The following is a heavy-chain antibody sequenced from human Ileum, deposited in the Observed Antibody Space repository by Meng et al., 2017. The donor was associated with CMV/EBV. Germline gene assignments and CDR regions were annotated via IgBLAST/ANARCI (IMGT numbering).Heavy chain of an antibody. CDR1: GGSISNYY. V-gene: IGHV4-4*07. CDR3: AREMGAHDY. J-gene: IGHJ4*02. D-gene: IGHD4/OR15-4a*01. CDR2: IYHGGST. Sequence: HLQESRPGLVKPSETLSRPCTVSGGSISNYYWIWIRQPAGKALEWIGRIYHGGSTNYNPSLKSRVTLSLDTSKDQFSLKLTSVTAADTAVYYCAREMGAHDYWGQGTLVTVSS.